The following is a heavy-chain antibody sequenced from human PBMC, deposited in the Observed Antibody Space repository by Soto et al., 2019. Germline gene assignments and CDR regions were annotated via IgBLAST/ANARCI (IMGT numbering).Heavy chain of an antibody. CDR2: ISSSSSTI. J-gene: IGHJ4*02. CDR1: GFTFSSYS. D-gene: IGHD2-15*01. CDR3: ARGVVVVAATMGREY. Sequence: EVQLVESGGGLVQPGGSLRLSCAASGFTFSSYSMNWVRQAPGKGLAWVSYISSSSSTIYYADSVKGRFTISRDNAKNSLYLQMNSLRADDTAVYYCARGVVVVAATMGREYGGQGTLVTVSS. V-gene: IGHV3-48*01.